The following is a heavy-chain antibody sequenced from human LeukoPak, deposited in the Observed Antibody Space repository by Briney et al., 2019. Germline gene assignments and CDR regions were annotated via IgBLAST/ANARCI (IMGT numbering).Heavy chain of an antibody. J-gene: IGHJ5*02. V-gene: IGHV6-1*01. Sequence: SQTLSLTCAISGDIVSSNSAAWNWIMQSPSRGLEWLGRTYYRSKWSNDYAVSVRSRVTITPNTSKNQFSLQLNSVTPADTAVYYCARSPYSSSWYGYNWFDPWGQGTLVTVSS. D-gene: IGHD6-13*01. CDR2: TYYRSKWSN. CDR3: ARSPYSSSWYGYNWFDP. CDR1: GDIVSSNSAA.